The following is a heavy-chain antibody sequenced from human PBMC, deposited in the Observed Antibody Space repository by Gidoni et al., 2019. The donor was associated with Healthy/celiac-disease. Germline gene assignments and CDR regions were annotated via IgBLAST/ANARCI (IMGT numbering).Heavy chain of an antibody. V-gene: IGHV4-34*01. CDR1: GGSFSGYY. CDR3: ARAGAKGARPITMVRGVTPFDY. D-gene: IGHD3-10*01. J-gene: IGHJ4*02. CDR2: INHSGST. Sequence: QLQLQQWGAGLLKPSETLSLTCAVYGGSFSGYYWSWIRQPPGKGLEWIGEINHSGSTNYNPSLKSRVTISVDTSRNQFSLKLSSVTAADTAVYYCARAGAKGARPITMVRGVTPFDYWGQGTLVTVSS.